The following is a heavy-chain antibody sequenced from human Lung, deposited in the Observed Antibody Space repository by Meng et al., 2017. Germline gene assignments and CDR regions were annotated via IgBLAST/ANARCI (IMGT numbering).Heavy chain of an antibody. CDR1: GGSFSDYY. D-gene: IGHD4-11*01. CDR2: INHSGST. V-gene: IGHV4-34*01. CDR3: ARGPTTMAHDFDY. J-gene: IGHJ4*02. Sequence: QVQLPPWVAGLLKPSETLSLSCVVSGGSFSDYYWSWIRQPPGKGLEWIGEINHSGSTNYNPSLESRATISVDTSQNNLSLKLSSVTAADSAVYYCARGPTTMAHDFDYWGQGTLVTVSS.